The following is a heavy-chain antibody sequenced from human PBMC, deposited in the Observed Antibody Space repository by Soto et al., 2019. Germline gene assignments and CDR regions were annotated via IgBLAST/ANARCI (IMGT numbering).Heavy chain of an antibody. CDR1: GFTFSTYA. Sequence: VGSLGLSCAASGFTFSTYAMSWVRQAPGKGLEWVSTISGGGGSTFYADSVKGRLTISRDNSKNTLYLQMNSLRAEDTAVYYCAKVNEYTHGPLDYWGQGTLVTVYS. D-gene: IGHD5-18*01. V-gene: IGHV3-23*01. CDR3: AKVNEYTHGPLDY. CDR2: ISGGGGST. J-gene: IGHJ4*02.